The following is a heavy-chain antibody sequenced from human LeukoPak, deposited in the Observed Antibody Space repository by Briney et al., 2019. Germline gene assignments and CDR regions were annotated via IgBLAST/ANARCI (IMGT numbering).Heavy chain of an antibody. CDR1: GGSISSSSYY. J-gene: IGHJ4*02. CDR2: IYYSGST. D-gene: IGHD3-16*02. V-gene: IGHV4-39*01. CDR3: ARQDYDYVWGGYRF. Sequence: SETLSLTCTVSGGSISSSSYYWGWIRQPPGKGLEWIGSIYYSGSTYYNPSLKSRVTISVDTSKNQFSLKLSSVTAADTAVYYCARQDYDYVWGGYRFWGQGTLVTVSS.